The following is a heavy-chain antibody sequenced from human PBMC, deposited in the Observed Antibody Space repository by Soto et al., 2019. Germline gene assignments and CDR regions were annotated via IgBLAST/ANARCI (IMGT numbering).Heavy chain of an antibody. CDR3: ARDVRIAQLSDAFHI. D-gene: IGHD1-1*01. V-gene: IGHV1-18*01. Sequence: QVQLEQSGPEVKKPGASVKVSCKASGYTFTSSGISWVRQTPGQGLEWMGWISTYNGNTKYAQHLQGRVTMTTDTYTSTADMELRSLRSDDTAVYYCARDVRIAQLSDAFHIWGQGAMVTVSS. J-gene: IGHJ3*02. CDR2: ISTYNGNT. CDR1: GYTFTSSG.